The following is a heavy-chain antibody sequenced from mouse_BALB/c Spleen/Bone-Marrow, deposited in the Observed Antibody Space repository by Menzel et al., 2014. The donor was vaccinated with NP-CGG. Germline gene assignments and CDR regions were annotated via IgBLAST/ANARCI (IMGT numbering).Heavy chain of an antibody. J-gene: IGHJ2*01. CDR2: VNPYNGGT. CDR3: ARRGRYDGDYFDY. CDR1: GYTFTDYY. D-gene: IGHD2-14*01. V-gene: IGHV1-19*01. Sequence: VQLKHSGPELVKPGASVKMSCKASGYTFTDYYMDWVKQSHGESFEWIGRVNPYNGGTSYNQKFKGKATLTVDKSSSTAYMELNSLTSEDSAVYYCARRGRYDGDYFDYWGQGTTLTVSS.